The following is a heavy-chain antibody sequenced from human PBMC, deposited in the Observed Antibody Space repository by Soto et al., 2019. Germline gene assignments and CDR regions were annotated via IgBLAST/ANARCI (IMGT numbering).Heavy chain of an antibody. CDR3: ARRPNREIVVVVAAFDWFDP. D-gene: IGHD2-15*01. CDR1: GGSFSGYY. J-gene: IGHJ5*02. V-gene: IGHV4-34*01. Sequence: SETLSLTCAVYGGSFSGYYWSWIRQPPGKGLEWIGEINHSGSTNYNPSLKSRVTISVGTSKNQFSLKLSSVTAADTAVYYCARRPNREIVVVVAAFDWFDPWGQGTLVTVSS. CDR2: INHSGST.